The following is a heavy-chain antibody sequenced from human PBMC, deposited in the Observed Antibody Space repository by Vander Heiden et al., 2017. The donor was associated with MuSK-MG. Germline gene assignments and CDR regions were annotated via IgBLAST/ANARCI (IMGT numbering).Heavy chain of an antibody. CDR2: ISSSSSTI. D-gene: IGHD6-13*01. J-gene: IGHJ6*03. V-gene: IGHV3-48*01. CDR3: ARDGEQQLVLYYYYYYMDV. CDR1: GFTFSSYS. Sequence: EVQLVESGGGLVQPGGSLRLSCAASGFTFSSYSMNWVRQAPGKGLEWVSYISSSSSTIYYADSVKGRFTISRDNAKNSLYLQMNSLRAEDTAVYYCARDGEQQLVLYYYYYYMDVWGKGTTVTVSS.